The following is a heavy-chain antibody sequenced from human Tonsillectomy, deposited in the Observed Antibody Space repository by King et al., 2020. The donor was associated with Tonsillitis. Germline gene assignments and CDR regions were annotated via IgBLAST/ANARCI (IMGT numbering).Heavy chain of an antibody. CDR1: GYTFSSYG. CDR3: AREDMQWLETQAIDY. D-gene: IGHD6-19*01. V-gene: IGHV1-18*01. CDR2: IATYNGNT. J-gene: IGHJ4*02. Sequence: GQLVKSGPEVKKPGASVKVSCRASGYTFSSYGISWVRQAPGQGLEWMGWIATYNGNTNYAQKLQGRGTMTTDTSTATAFMELRSLTSDDTAVYYCAREDMQWLETQAIDYWGQGTLVTVSS.